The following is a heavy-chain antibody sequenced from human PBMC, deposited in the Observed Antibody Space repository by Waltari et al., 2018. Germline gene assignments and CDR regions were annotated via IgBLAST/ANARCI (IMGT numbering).Heavy chain of an antibody. CDR1: GGSFSGYY. CDR3: ARRPRRTPSSSSPYFDY. J-gene: IGHJ4*02. D-gene: IGHD6-6*01. CDR2: INHSGST. Sequence: QVQLQQWGAGLLKPSETLSLTCAVDGGSFSGYYWRWIRQPPGKGLEWIGEINHSGSTNYNPSLKSRVTISVDTSKNQFSLKLSSVTAADTAVYYCARRPRRTPSSSSPYFDYWGQGTLVTVSS. V-gene: IGHV4-34*01.